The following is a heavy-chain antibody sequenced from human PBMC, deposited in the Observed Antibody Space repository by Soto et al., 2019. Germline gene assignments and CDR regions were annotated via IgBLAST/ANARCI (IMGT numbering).Heavy chain of an antibody. Sequence: QVQLVEXGGGVVQPGRSLRXSCAASGFTFSSYAMHWVRQAPGKGLEWVAVISYDGSNKYYADSVKGRFTISRDNSKNTLYLQMNSLRAEDTAVYYCARDLGSSGLFDYWGQGTLVTVSS. D-gene: IGHD3-22*01. CDR1: GFTFSSYA. V-gene: IGHV3-30-3*01. CDR3: ARDLGSSGLFDY. CDR2: ISYDGSNK. J-gene: IGHJ4*02.